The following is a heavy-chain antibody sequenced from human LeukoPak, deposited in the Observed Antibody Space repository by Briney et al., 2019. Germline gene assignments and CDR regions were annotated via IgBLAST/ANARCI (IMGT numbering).Heavy chain of an antibody. Sequence: GGSLRLSCAASGFTFITYAMHWVRQAPGKGLEWVAVISYDGSNQYYADSVKGRFTISKDNSKNTLYLQLNSLGAEDTALYYCAKVVAPSTTRNLDYWGQGTLVIVSS. D-gene: IGHD2-2*01. CDR3: AKVVAPSTTRNLDY. V-gene: IGHV3-30*04. J-gene: IGHJ4*02. CDR2: ISYDGSNQ. CDR1: GFTFITYA.